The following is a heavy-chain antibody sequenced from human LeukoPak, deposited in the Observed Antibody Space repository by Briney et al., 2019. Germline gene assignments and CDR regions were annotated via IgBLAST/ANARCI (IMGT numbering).Heavy chain of an antibody. Sequence: GGSLRLSCAASGFTFSSYSMNWVRQAPGKGPEWVSSISSRSSYIYYADSVKGRFTISRDNAKNSLYLQMNSLRAEDTAVYYCAFSEIDYWGQGTLVTVSS. CDR1: GFTFSSYS. V-gene: IGHV3-21*01. CDR2: ISSRSSYI. J-gene: IGHJ4*02. CDR3: AFSEIDY.